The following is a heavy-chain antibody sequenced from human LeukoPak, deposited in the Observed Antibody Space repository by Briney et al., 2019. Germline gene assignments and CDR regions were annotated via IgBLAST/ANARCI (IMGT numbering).Heavy chain of an antibody. D-gene: IGHD6-13*01. Sequence: GASVKVSCKASGYTFTSYGISWVRQAPGQGLEWMGWISAYNGNTNYAKKLQGRVTMTTDTSTSTAYMELRSLRSDDTAVYYCARGYSSSWSVAFDIWGQGTMVTVSS. CDR3: ARGYSSSWSVAFDI. CDR1: GYTFTSYG. V-gene: IGHV1-18*01. J-gene: IGHJ3*02. CDR2: ISAYNGNT.